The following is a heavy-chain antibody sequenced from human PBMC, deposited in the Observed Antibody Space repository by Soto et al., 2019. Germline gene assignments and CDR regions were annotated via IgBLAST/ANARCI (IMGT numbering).Heavy chain of an antibody. D-gene: IGHD4-4*01. CDR1: GFTFTSYA. J-gene: IGHJ6*03. V-gene: IGHV3-23*01. CDR3: AKAPQYSNYYDYYMDV. Sequence: EVQLLESGGGLVQPGGSLRLSCAASGFTFTSYAMTWVLQAPGKGLECVSAISGSGCSTYYADSVKGLFTISRDNSKNTLYLQMNSLRAEDTAVYYCAKAPQYSNYYDYYMDVWGKGTTVTVSS. CDR2: ISGSGCST.